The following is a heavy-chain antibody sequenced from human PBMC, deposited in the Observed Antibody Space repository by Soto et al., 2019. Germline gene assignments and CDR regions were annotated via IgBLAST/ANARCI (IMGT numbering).Heavy chain of an antibody. D-gene: IGHD2-21*02. CDR3: ARDPMPAYCGGDCYSHFDY. J-gene: IGHJ4*02. CDR2: IIPILGIA. Sequence: SVKVSCKASGGTFSSYTISWVRQAPGQGLEWMGRIIPILGIANYAQKFQGRVTITADKSTSTAYMELSSLRSEDTAVYYCARDPMPAYCGGDCYSHFDYWGQGTLVTVSS. V-gene: IGHV1-69*04. CDR1: GGTFSSYT.